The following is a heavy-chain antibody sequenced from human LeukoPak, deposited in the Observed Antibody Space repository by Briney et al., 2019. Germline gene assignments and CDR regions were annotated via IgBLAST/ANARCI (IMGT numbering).Heavy chain of an antibody. D-gene: IGHD1-26*01. CDR3: ARATGWELGYMDV. Sequence: SETLSLTCAVYGGSFSGYYWSWIRQPPGKGLEWIGEINHSGSTNYNPSLKSRVTISVDTSKNQFSLKLSSVTAADTAVYYCARATGWELGYMDVWGKGTTVTISS. CDR2: INHSGST. J-gene: IGHJ6*03. CDR1: GGSFSGYY. V-gene: IGHV4-34*01.